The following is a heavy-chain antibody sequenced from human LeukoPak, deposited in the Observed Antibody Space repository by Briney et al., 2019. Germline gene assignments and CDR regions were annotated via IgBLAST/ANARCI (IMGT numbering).Heavy chain of an antibody. CDR3: ATIGYCSGGSCSPHLDY. V-gene: IGHV1-24*01. D-gene: IGHD2-15*01. Sequence: GASVKVSCKVSGYTLTELSMHWVRQAPGKGLEWMGGFDPEDGETIYAQKFQGRVTMTEDTSTDTAYMELSSLRSEDTAVHYCATIGYCSGGSCSPHLDYWGQGTLVTVSS. CDR1: GYTLTELS. CDR2: FDPEDGET. J-gene: IGHJ4*02.